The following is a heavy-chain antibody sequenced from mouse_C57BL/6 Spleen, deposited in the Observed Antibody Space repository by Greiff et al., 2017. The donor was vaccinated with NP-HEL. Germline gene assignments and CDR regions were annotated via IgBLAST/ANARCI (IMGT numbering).Heavy chain of an antibody. Sequence: VKLVESGAELMKPGASVKLSCKATGYTFTGYWIEWVKQRPGHGLEWIGEILPGGGSTNYNEKFKGKATFTADTSSNTAYMQLSSLTTEDSAIYYCARGLYYGISFAYWGQGTLVTVSA. CDR2: ILPGGGST. V-gene: IGHV1-9*01. J-gene: IGHJ3*01. CDR1: GYTFTGYW. D-gene: IGHD1-1*01. CDR3: ARGLYYGISFAY.